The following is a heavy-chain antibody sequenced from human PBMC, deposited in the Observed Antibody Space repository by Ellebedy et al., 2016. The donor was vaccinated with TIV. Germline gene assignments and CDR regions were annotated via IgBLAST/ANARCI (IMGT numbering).Heavy chain of an antibody. Sequence: GSLRLXXTVSGGSMGSSTYYWDWIRQPPGKGLEWIGSIYYSGSTNYNPSLKSRITISVDTSKNHFSLKLSSVTAADTAVYYCARRRTYYYDSNGYYFAYGMDVWGRGTTVTVSS. J-gene: IGHJ6*02. V-gene: IGHV4-39*02. CDR2: IYYSGST. D-gene: IGHD3-22*01. CDR3: ARRRTYYYDSNGYYFAYGMDV. CDR1: GGSMGSSTYY.